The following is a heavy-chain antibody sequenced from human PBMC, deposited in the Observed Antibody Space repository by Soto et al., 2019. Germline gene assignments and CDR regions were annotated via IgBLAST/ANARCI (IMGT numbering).Heavy chain of an antibody. V-gene: IGHV3-30*18. CDR3: AKDTYYHDSTGYYVLDY. J-gene: IGHJ4*02. CDR2: ISYDGSNK. D-gene: IGHD3-22*01. CDR1: GSTFRSYG. Sequence: PGGSLRLSCAASGSTFRSYGMHWVRQAPGKGLEWVAAISYDGSNKNYVDSVKGRFTISRDNSENTLYLQMNSLRAEDAAVYYCAKDTYYHDSTGYYVLDYWGQGTLVTVSS.